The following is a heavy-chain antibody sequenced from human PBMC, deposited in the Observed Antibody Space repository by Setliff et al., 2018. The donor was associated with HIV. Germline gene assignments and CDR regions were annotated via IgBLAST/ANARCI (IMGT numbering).Heavy chain of an antibody. CDR2: IYYSGST. Sequence: PSETLSLTCTVSGGSISSGGYYWSWIRQHPGKGLEWIGYIYYSGSTYYNPSLKSRVTISVDTSKNQFSLKLSSVTAADTAVYYCASLMYYYGSGSYKVFDYWGQGTLVT. CDR1: GGSISSGGYY. D-gene: IGHD3-10*01. V-gene: IGHV4-31*03. CDR3: ASLMYYYGSGSYKVFDY. J-gene: IGHJ4*02.